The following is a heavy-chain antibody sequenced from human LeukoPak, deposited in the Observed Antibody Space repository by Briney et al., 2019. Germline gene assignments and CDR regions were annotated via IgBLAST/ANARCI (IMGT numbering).Heavy chain of an antibody. CDR2: IIPIFGTA. CDR3: ASLREWQKLTDWFDP. CDR1: GGTFSSYA. D-gene: IGHD5-24*01. V-gene: IGHV1-69*13. J-gene: IGHJ5*02. Sequence: SVKVSCKASGGTFSSYAISWVRQAPGQGLEWMGGIIPIFGTANYAQKFQGRVTITADESTSTAYMELSSLRSEDTAVYYCASLREWQKLTDWFDPWGQGTLSPSPQ.